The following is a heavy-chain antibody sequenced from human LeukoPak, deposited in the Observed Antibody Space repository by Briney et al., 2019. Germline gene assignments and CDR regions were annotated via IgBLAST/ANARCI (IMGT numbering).Heavy chain of an antibody. D-gene: IGHD1-26*01. CDR2: IIPIFGTA. V-gene: IGHV1-69*13. Sequence: GASVKVSCKASGGTFSSYAISWVRQAPGQGLEWMGGIIPIFGTANYAQKFQGRVTITADESTSTAYMELSSLRSEDTAVYYCAKEGGSYYPFDYWGQGTLVTVSS. J-gene: IGHJ4*02. CDR3: AKEGGSYYPFDY. CDR1: GGTFSSYA.